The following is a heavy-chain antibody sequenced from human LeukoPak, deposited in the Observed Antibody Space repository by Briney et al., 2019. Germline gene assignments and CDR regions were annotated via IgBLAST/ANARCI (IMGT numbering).Heavy chain of an antibody. CDR3: ARDVLWKFDY. J-gene: IGHJ4*02. D-gene: IGHD2-8*01. CDR2: ICPDGTVT. V-gene: IGHV3-74*01. CDR1: GFTFSTYC. Sequence: QPGGSLRLSCAASGFTFSTYCMHWVRQAPGKGPMWVSRICPDGTVTNYADSVKARFIISRDNARNTVYLQMNSLRAEDTAMYYCARDVLWKFDYWGQGTLVTVSS.